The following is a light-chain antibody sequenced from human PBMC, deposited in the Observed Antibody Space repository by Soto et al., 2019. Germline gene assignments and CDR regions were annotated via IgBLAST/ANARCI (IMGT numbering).Light chain of an antibody. CDR1: QSVSSY. V-gene: IGKV3-11*01. CDR2: DAS. Sequence: EMVLTQSPATLSLSPGERATLSCRASQSVSSYLAWYQQKPGQAPRLLIYDASNRATGIPARFSGSGSGTDFTLTISSLEPEDFAVYYCQQRSNWPPGRTFGQGTKVEIK. CDR3: QQRSNWPPGRT. J-gene: IGKJ1*01.